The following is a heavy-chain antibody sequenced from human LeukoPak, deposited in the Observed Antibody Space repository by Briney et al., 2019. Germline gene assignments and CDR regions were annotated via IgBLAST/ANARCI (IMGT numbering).Heavy chain of an antibody. J-gene: IGHJ5*02. CDR2: IYSGGST. V-gene: IGHV3-53*01. D-gene: IGHD6-13*01. CDR1: GFTVSSNY. CDR3: ATEIAAAGTGNWFDP. Sequence: PGGSLRLSCAASGFTVSSNYMSWVRQAPGKGLEWVSVIYSGGSTYYADSVKGRFTISRDNSKNTLYLQMNSLRAEDTAVYYCATEIAAAGTGNWFDPWGQGTLVTVSS.